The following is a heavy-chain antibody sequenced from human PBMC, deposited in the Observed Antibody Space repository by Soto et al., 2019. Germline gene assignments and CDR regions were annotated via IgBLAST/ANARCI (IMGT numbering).Heavy chain of an antibody. V-gene: IGHV5-51*01. J-gene: IGHJ4*02. CDR2: IYPGDSDT. Sequence: GESLKISCKGSGYSFTSYWIGWVRQMPGKGLEWMGIIYPGDSDTRYSPSFQGQVTISADKSISTAYLQWSSLKASDTAMYYCARHVTGTYYDFWSGYHYISGWGQGTLVTVSS. CDR3: ARHVTGTYYDFWSGYHYISG. D-gene: IGHD3-3*01. CDR1: GYSFTSYW.